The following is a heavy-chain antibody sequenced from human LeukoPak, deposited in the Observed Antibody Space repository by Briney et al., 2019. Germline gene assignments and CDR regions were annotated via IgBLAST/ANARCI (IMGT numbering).Heavy chain of an antibody. CDR2: IWYDGSNK. Sequence: QPGGSLRLSCAASGFTLSSYGMHWVRQAPGKGLEWVAVIWYDGSNKYYADSVKGRFTISRDNSKNTLYLQMNSLRAEDTAVYYCAREVGATAFDYWGQGTLVTVSS. V-gene: IGHV3-33*01. CDR1: GFTLSSYG. CDR3: AREVGATAFDY. J-gene: IGHJ4*02. D-gene: IGHD1-26*01.